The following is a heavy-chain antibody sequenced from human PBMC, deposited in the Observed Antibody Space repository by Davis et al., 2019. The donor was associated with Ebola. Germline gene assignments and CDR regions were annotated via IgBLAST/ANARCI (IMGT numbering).Heavy chain of an antibody. CDR3: AREDSGYDSSGYYYFLADY. V-gene: IGHV3-21*01. J-gene: IGHJ4*02. Sequence: GESLKISCAASGLNINNKSMNWVRQAPGKGLEWVSSISSSSSYIYYADSVKGRFTISRDNAKNSLYLQMNSLRAEDTAVYYCAREDSGYDSSGYYYFLADYWGQGTLVTVSS. CDR1: GLNINNKS. D-gene: IGHD3-22*01. CDR2: ISSSSSYI.